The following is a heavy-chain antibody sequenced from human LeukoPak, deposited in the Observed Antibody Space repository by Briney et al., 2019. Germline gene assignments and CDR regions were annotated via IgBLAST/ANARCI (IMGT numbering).Heavy chain of an antibody. V-gene: IGHV4-59*01. CDR1: GGSISSYY. CDR2: IYYSGST. CDR3: ARDVGYYDILTGYYKEYYFDY. J-gene: IGHJ4*02. Sequence: PSETLSLTCTVSGGSISSYYWSWIRQPPGKGLEWIGYIYYSGSTNYNPSLKSRVTISVDTSKSQFSLKLSSVTAADTAVYYCARDVGYYDILTGYYKEYYFDYWGQGTLVTVSS. D-gene: IGHD3-9*01.